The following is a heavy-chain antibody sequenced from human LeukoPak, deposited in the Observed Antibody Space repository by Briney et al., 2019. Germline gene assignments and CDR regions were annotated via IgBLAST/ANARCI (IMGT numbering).Heavy chain of an antibody. CDR2: ISYDGRNK. V-gene: IGHV3-30*04. D-gene: IGHD1-26*01. Sequence: PTGGSLRLSCAASGFTLSSYAMHWVRQAPGKGLEWVAVISYDGRNKYYADSVKGRFTISRDNSKNTLYLQMNSLRAEDTAVYYCAREMERYFDYWGQGTLVTVSS. CDR3: AREMERYFDY. J-gene: IGHJ4*02. CDR1: GFTLSSYA.